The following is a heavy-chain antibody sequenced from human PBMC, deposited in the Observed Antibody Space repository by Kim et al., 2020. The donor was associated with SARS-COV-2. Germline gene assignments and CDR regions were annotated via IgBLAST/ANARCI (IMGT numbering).Heavy chain of an antibody. V-gene: IGHV1-3*01. Sequence: KKKTSRNVQGRATITRHTSANTANMDLSSLTSEDTAIYYCARGMIPTVYDYWGQGTLVTVSS. J-gene: IGHJ4*02. D-gene: IGHD3-16*01. CDR2: KK. CDR3: ARGMIPTVYDY.